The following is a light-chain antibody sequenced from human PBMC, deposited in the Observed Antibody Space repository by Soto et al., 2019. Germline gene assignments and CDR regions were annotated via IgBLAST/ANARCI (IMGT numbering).Light chain of an antibody. J-gene: IGKJ1*01. CDR1: QSSSIW. V-gene: IGKV1-5*03. CDR3: QQYNSYSWT. CDR2: KAS. Sequence: DIPMTQSASTPSASVGDRVTTTCRASQSSSIWLAWYQQKPGKAPKRQVYKASSLESAVPSRFSATGSGTEGTLTVSSLQNDDFATYDCQQYNSYSWTFGQGTKVDIK.